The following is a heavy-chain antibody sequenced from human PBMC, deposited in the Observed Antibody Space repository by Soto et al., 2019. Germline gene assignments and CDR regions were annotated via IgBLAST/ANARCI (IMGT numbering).Heavy chain of an antibody. Sequence: QVQLVQSGAEVKKPGASVKVSCKASGYTFTSYGISWVRQAPGQGLEWMGWISAYNGNTNYAQKLQGRVTMTTDTSTSTAYMELRSLRSDDTAVYYCARVRKSRYCSGGSCYSTYFDYCGQGTLVTVSS. V-gene: IGHV1-18*01. J-gene: IGHJ4*02. CDR1: GYTFTSYG. D-gene: IGHD2-15*01. CDR2: ISAYNGNT. CDR3: ARVRKSRYCSGGSCYSTYFDY.